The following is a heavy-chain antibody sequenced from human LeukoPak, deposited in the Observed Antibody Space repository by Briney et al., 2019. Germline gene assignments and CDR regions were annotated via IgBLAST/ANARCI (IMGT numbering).Heavy chain of an antibody. J-gene: IGHJ5*02. V-gene: IGHV3-23*01. CDR2: ISGSGGST. Sequence: GGTLRLSCAASGFTFSSYGVSWVRQAPGQGLEGVSAISGSGGSTYYADSVKGRFTISRDNSKNTLYLQMNSLRAEDTAVYYCAKTGMPYYGSGNSSWGQGTLVTVSS. CDR1: GFTFSSYG. D-gene: IGHD3-10*01. CDR3: AKTGMPYYGSGNSS.